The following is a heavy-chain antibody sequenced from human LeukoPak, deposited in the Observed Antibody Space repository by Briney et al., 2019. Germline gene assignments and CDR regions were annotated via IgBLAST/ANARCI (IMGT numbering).Heavy chain of an antibody. CDR2: ISYDGSNK. V-gene: IGHV3-30*03. CDR1: GFTFSSYG. J-gene: IGHJ4*02. D-gene: IGHD3-22*01. CDR3: ARDNYYDSSGYFH. Sequence: GRSLRLSCAASGFTFSSYGMHWVRQAPGKGLEWVAVISYDGSNKYYADSVKGRFTISRDNSKNTLYLQMNSLRAEDTAVYYCARDNYYDSSGYFHWGQGTLVTVSS.